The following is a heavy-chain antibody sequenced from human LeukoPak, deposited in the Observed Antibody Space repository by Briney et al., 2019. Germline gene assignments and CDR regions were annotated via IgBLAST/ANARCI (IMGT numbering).Heavy chain of an antibody. CDR1: GGSISSGDYY. CDR3: ARVHSGAEGYCSSTSCYFFDY. V-gene: IGHV4-30-4*01. J-gene: IGHJ4*02. Sequence: SETLSLTCTVSGGSISSGDYYWSWIRQPPGKGLEWIGYIYYSGSTYYNLSLKSRVTISVDTSKNQFSLKLSSVTAADTAVYYCARVHSGAEGYCSSTSCYFFDYWGQGTLVTVSS. CDR2: IYYSGST. D-gene: IGHD2-2*01.